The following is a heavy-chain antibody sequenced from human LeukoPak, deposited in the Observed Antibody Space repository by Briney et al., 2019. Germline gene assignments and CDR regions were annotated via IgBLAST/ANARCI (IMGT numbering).Heavy chain of an antibody. CDR1: GGSISSYY. Sequence: PSETLSLTCTVSGGSISSYYWSWIRQPPGKGLEWIGYIYYSGSTNYNPSLKSRVTISVDTSKNQFSLKLSSVTAADTAVYYCARQGGGPDWGRRDYYYYGMDVWGQGTTVTVSS. J-gene: IGHJ6*02. D-gene: IGHD7-27*01. CDR3: ARQGGGPDWGRRDYYYYGMDV. V-gene: IGHV4-59*08. CDR2: IYYSGST.